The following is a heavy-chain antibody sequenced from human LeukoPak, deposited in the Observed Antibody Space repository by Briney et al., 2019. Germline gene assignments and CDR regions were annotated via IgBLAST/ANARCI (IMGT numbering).Heavy chain of an antibody. Sequence: GSSVKVSCKASGDTFISYVISWVRQAPGQGLEWMGIINPSGGSTSYAQKFQGRVTMTRDMSTSTVYMELSSLRSEDTAVYYCARDHQYGDYDGTFDYWGQGTLVTVSS. CDR1: GDTFISYV. CDR3: ARDHQYGDYDGTFDY. CDR2: INPSGGST. D-gene: IGHD4-17*01. V-gene: IGHV1-46*01. J-gene: IGHJ4*02.